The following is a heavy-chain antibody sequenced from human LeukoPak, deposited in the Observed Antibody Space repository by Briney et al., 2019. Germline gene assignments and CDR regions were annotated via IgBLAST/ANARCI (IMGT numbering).Heavy chain of an antibody. CDR3: ARDQSSFSYGDTRRLYVYGMDV. CDR2: IYSGGNT. CDR1: GFTFSTND. Sequence: PGGSLGLSCAASGFTFSTNDMHWVRQATGKGLEWVSVIYSGGNTYYADSVKGRFTISRDSSKNTLYLQMDSLRAEDTAVYYCARDQSSFSYGDTRRLYVYGMDVWGQGTTVTVSS. D-gene: IGHD5-18*01. V-gene: IGHV3-53*01. J-gene: IGHJ6*02.